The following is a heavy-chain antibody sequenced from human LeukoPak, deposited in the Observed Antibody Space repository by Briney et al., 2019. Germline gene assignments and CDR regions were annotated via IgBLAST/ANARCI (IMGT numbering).Heavy chain of an antibody. CDR2: IYNDGDT. V-gene: IGHV3-66*01. J-gene: IGHJ4*02. CDR1: GFTVSSIH. D-gene: IGHD4-17*01. Sequence: GGSLRLSCAVSGFTVSSIHMSWVRQAPGKGLEWVSVIYNDGDTYYAYSVKGRFTISRDNSKNTVYLQMHRLRDEDTAVYYCARSPDYGDYMFDFWGQGTLVTVSS. CDR3: ARSPDYGDYMFDF.